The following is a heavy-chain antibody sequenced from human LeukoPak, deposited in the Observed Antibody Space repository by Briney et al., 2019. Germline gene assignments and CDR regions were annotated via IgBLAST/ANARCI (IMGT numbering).Heavy chain of an antibody. J-gene: IGHJ4*02. CDR2: IYRGGST. Sequence: GGSLRLSCVASGLSVSMNYMRWVRQAAGKGLEWVAVIYRGGSTYYADSVKARFTIPRDNSKNRLYLQMNSLRAEDTAVYYCARVDYSGQGTLVTVSS. CDR1: GLSVSMNY. CDR3: ARVDY. V-gene: IGHV3-53*01.